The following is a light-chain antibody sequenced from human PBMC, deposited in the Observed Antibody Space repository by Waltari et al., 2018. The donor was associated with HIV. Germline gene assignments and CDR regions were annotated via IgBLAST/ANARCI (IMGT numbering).Light chain of an antibody. CDR2: RNN. V-gene: IGLV1-47*01. CDR3: AAWDDSLSGSYV. J-gene: IGLJ1*01. CDR1: NSYIGTLS. Sequence: QPVLPHPPSASTTPVHWVTVHRSGGNSYIGTLSSYWYQQLPGTAPKLLIYRNNQRPSGVPDRFSGSKSGTSASLVISGLRSEDEAEYYCAAWDDSLSGSYVFGTGTKVTVL.